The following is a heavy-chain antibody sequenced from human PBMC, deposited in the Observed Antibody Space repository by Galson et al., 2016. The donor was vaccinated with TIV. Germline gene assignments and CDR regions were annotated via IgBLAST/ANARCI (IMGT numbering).Heavy chain of an antibody. D-gene: IGHD4-17*01. Sequence: SVKVSCKASGYTFTGYYIHWVRQAPGQGLEWMGWINPNSGGTNYAQKFQGRVTMTRDTSISTAYMELSRLKSDDTAVYYCVRFVYGDYVDYWGQGTLVTVSS. V-gene: IGHV1-2*02. J-gene: IGHJ4*02. CDR3: VRFVYGDYVDY. CDR2: INPNSGGT. CDR1: GYTFTGYY.